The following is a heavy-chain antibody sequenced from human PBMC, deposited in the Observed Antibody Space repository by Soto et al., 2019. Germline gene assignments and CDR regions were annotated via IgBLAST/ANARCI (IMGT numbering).Heavy chain of an antibody. D-gene: IGHD2-2*01. CDR3: ARDPVPADYYYGMDV. CDR2: IYYSGST. CDR1: GGSISSGGYY. V-gene: IGHV4-31*03. J-gene: IGHJ6*02. Sequence: SETLSLTCTVSGGSISSGGYYWSWIRQHPGKGLEWIGYIYYSGSTYYNPSPKSRVTISVDTSKNQFSLKLSSVTAADTAVYYCARDPVPADYYYGMDVWGQGTTVTVSS.